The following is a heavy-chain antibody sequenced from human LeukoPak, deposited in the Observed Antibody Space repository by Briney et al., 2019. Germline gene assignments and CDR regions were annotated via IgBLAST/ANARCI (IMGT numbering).Heavy chain of an antibody. CDR3: ARARSGDYVWGSYLRGVRNYFDY. CDR2: INHSGST. Sequence: PSETLSLTCAVYGGSFSGYYWSWIRQPPGKGLEWIWEINHSGSTNYNPSLKSRVTISVDTSKNQFSLKLSSVTAADTSVYYCARARSGDYVWGSYLRGVRNYFDYWGQRTLVTVSS. V-gene: IGHV4-34*01. J-gene: IGHJ4*02. D-gene: IGHD3-16*01. CDR1: GGSFSGYY.